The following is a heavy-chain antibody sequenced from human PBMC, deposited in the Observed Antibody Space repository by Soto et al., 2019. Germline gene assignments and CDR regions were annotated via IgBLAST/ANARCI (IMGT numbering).Heavy chain of an antibody. D-gene: IGHD3-22*01. V-gene: IGHV3-43D*04. CDR1: GFTFDDYA. J-gene: IGHJ6*02. CDR3: AKDISRITMIVVGNRFYGMDV. Sequence: PGGTLRLSCAASGFTFDDYAMHWVRQAPGKGLEWVSLISWDGGSTYYADPVKGRFTISRDNSKNSLYLQMNSLRAEDTALYYCAKDISRITMIVVGNRFYGMDVWGQGTTVTVSS. CDR2: ISWDGGST.